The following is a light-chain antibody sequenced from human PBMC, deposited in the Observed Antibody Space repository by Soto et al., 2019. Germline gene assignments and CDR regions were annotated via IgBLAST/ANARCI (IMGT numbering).Light chain of an antibody. J-gene: IGKJ4*01. CDR2: SAS. V-gene: IGKV1-9*01. CDR3: QQLSRYPLT. Sequence: DIQLTQSPSVLSASVGDTVTITCRASQALSNYLAWYQQEPGKAPDLLIYSASTLQSGVPSRFSGSGSETEFSLTIRALQPEDFATYYCQQLSRYPLTFGGGTKVDTK. CDR1: QALSNY.